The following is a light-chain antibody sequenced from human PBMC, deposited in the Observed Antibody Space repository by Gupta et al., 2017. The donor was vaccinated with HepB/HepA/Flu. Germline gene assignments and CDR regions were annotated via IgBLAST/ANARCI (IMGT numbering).Light chain of an antibody. CDR2: YTS. V-gene: IGLV3-21*04. Sequence: SHVLTQPPSVSVAPGTTATLTFGENDIGSRSVHWYQQKPGQAPLLVISYTSDRPSGITERFSGSGSGNTATLTISRVEAGDEADYYYQVWDSDGDHLLFGGGTKLTVL. CDR1: DIGSRS. CDR3: QVWDSDGDHLL. J-gene: IGLJ2*01.